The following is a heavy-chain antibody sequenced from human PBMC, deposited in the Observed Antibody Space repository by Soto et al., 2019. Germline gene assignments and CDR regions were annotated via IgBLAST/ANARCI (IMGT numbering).Heavy chain of an antibody. CDR1: GGSISSYY. V-gene: IGHV4-59*01. J-gene: IGHJ6*02. CDR3: ARDRAVVTPEYYYYYGMDV. CDR2: IYYSGST. D-gene: IGHD2-15*01. Sequence: QVQLQESGPGLVKPSETLSLTCTVSGGSISSYYWSWIRQPPGKGLEWIGYIYYSGSTNYNPSLKSRVTISVDTSKNQFSLKLSSVTAADTAVYYCARDRAVVTPEYYYYYGMDVWGQGTTVTVSS.